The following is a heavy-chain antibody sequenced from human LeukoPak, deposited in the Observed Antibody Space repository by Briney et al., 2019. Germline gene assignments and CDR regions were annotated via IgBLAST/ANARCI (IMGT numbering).Heavy chain of an antibody. CDR3: ARKTYCSGGRCYGENWFDP. CDR2: IFYTGNT. CDR1: GGSISGYH. V-gene: IGHV4-59*08. Sequence: SETLSLTCTVTGGSISGYHWNWIRQSPGKGLEWNSNIFYTGNTDYNPSLKSRVTISINTSKNEISLILRSVTAADTAVYYCARKTYCSGGRCYGENWFDPWGQGILVTVSS. D-gene: IGHD2-15*01. J-gene: IGHJ5*02.